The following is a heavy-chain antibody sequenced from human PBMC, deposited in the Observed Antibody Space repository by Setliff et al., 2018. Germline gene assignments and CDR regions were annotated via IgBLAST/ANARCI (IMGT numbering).Heavy chain of an antibody. J-gene: IGHJ6*02. CDR1: GGTFKNYA. CDR3: ARGKLDVVAAGGKYCAMDV. CDR2: IIPMFRSG. Sequence: VKVSCKASGGTFKNYAISWVRQAPGQGLEWMGGIIPMFRSGNNAQRFQGRVTITADESTSTVYMELTSLRPEDTAVYYCARGKLDVVAAGGKYCAMDVWGQGTAVTVSS. V-gene: IGHV1-69*01. D-gene: IGHD6-13*01.